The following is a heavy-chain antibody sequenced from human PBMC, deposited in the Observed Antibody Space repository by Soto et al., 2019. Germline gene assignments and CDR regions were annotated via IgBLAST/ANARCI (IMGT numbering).Heavy chain of an antibody. CDR3: ANRATIFGVADTYYFDY. V-gene: IGHV3-23*01. Sequence: GSLRLSCAASGFTFSSYAMSWVRQAPGKGLEWVSAISGSGGSTYYADSVKGRFTISRDNSKNTLYLQMNSLRAEDTAVYYCANRATIFGVADTYYFDYWGQGTLVTVSS. CDR1: GFTFSSYA. CDR2: ISGSGGST. D-gene: IGHD3-3*01. J-gene: IGHJ4*02.